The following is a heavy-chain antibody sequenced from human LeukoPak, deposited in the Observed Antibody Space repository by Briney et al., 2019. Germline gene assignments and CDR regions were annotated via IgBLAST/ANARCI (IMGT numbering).Heavy chain of an antibody. J-gene: IGHJ4*02. D-gene: IGHD1-26*01. CDR1: GGSFSGYY. CDR2: IDHSGST. V-gene: IGHV4-34*01. Sequence: KSSETLSLTCAVYGGSFSGYYWSWIRQPPGKGLEWIGEIDHSGSTNYNPSLKSRVTISVDTSKNQFSLKLSSVTAADTAVYYCARVVSGSYGYWGQGTLVTVSS. CDR3: ARVVSGSYGY.